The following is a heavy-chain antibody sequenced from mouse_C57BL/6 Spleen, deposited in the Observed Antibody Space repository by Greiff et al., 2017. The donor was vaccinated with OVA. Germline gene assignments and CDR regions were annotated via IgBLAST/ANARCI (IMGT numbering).Heavy chain of an antibody. J-gene: IGHJ4*01. D-gene: IGHD2-4*01. V-gene: IGHV1-42*01. Sequence: VHVKQSGPELVKPGASVKISCKASGYSFTGYYMNWVKQSPEKSLEWIGEINPSTGGTTYNQKFKAKATLTVDKSSSTAYMQLKSLTSEDSAVYYCARDDYDGAMDYWGQGTSVTVSS. CDR3: ARDDYDGAMDY. CDR2: INPSTGGT. CDR1: GYSFTGYY.